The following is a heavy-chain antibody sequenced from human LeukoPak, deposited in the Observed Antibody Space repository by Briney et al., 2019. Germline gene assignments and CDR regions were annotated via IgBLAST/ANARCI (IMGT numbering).Heavy chain of an antibody. CDR3: ERDAAHDF. CDR2: ITNSNSYI. J-gene: IGHJ4*02. V-gene: IGHV3-21*01. CDR1: GFTFSSYS. D-gene: IGHD6-13*01. Sequence: PGGSLRLSCAASGFTFSSYSMNWVRQAPGKGLEWVSSITNSNSYIYYADSVKGRFTMSRDNAKNSLYLQMNSLRAEDTAVYYCERDAAHDFWGQGTLVTVSS.